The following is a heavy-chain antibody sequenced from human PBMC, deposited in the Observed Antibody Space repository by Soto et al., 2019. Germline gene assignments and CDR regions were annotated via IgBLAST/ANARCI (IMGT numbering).Heavy chain of an antibody. D-gene: IGHD6-19*01. J-gene: IGHJ4*02. CDR1: GYPFTSYG. V-gene: IGHV1-18*04. Sequence: QVQLVQSGTEVKKPGASVKLSCKTSGYPFTSYGISWVRQAPGQGLEWMGWISAYNGNTNYAQKLQGRVTMTTDTSTSTAYMELRSLRSDDTAVYYCARDHLSSGWYSKGYWGQGTLVTVSS. CDR3: ARDHLSSGWYSKGY. CDR2: ISAYNGNT.